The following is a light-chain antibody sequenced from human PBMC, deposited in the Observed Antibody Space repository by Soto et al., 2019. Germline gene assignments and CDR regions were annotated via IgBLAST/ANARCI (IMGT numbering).Light chain of an antibody. Sequence: QSVLTQPASVSGSPGQSITISCIGTSSDIGGYNYVSWYQHHPGKAPKLMIYEVSNRPSGVSNRFSGSKSGNTASLTISGLQAEDEADYYCSSLRVFGTGTKLTVL. CDR1: SSDIGGYNY. J-gene: IGLJ1*01. CDR2: EVS. CDR3: SSLRV. V-gene: IGLV2-14*01.